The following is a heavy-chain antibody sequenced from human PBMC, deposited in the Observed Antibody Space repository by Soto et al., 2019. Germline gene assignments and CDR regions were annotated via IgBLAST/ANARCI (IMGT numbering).Heavy chain of an antibody. V-gene: IGHV3-21*01. CDR3: TRDASRDSSARGWFDP. Sequence: PGGSLRLSCAASGFTFRGFTMNWCRQPPGEGLEWGSTISSNSAYIYYTDALRGRFTISRDNAKNSLHLQMNSLRAEDTAVYYCTRDASRDSSARGWFDPWGPGTLVTVSS. D-gene: IGHD6-13*01. CDR1: GFTFRGFT. CDR2: ISSNSAYI. J-gene: IGHJ5*02.